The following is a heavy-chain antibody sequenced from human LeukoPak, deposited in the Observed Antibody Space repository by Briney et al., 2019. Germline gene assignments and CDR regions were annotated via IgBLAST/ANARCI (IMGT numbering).Heavy chain of an antibody. CDR2: INHSGST. D-gene: IGHD5-12*01. CDR1: GGPFSGYY. V-gene: IGHV4-34*01. J-gene: IGHJ4*02. CDR3: ARAGWLRGVDY. Sequence: SETLSLTCAVYGGPFSGYYWSWIRQPPGKGLDWIGEINHSGSTNYNPSLKSRVTISVDTSKNQFSLKLSSVTAADTAVYYCARAGWLRGVDYWGQGTLVTVSS.